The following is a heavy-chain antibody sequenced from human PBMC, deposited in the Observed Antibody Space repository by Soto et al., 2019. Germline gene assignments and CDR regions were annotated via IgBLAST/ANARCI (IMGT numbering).Heavy chain of an antibody. J-gene: IGHJ6*02. CDR3: ARGGYYYGSGRPNYYYYGMDV. Sequence: ASVKVSCKASGYTFTSYGISWVRQAPGQGLEWMGWISAYNGNTNYAQKLQGRVTMTTDTSTSTAYMELRSLRSDDTAVYYCARGGYYYGSGRPNYYYYGMDVWGQGTTVTVSS. D-gene: IGHD3-10*01. CDR1: GYTFTSYG. CDR2: ISAYNGNT. V-gene: IGHV1-18*01.